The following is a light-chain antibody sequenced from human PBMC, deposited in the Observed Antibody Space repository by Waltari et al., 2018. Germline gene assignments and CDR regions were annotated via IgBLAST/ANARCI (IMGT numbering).Light chain of an antibody. CDR1: QSVSSN. CDR2: GAS. Sequence: EIVMTQSPATLSGSPGERATLSCRASQSVSSNLAWYPQKPGQAPRLLIYGASTRATGIPARFSGSGSGTEFTLTISSLQSEDFAVYYCQQYNNWPPEERYTFGQGTKLEIK. CDR3: QQYNNWPPEERYT. J-gene: IGKJ2*01. V-gene: IGKV3-15*01.